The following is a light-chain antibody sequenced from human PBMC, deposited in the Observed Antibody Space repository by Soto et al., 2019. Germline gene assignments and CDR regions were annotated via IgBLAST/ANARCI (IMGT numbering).Light chain of an antibody. Sequence: QSVLTQPASMSGSPGQSITISCTGTSSDIGRYNFVSWYQHHPGKAPKLIIYEATKRPSGVSYRFSGSKSGNTASLTISGLQAEDEADYYCTSYTITSPHVFGPGTKVTVL. CDR2: EAT. J-gene: IGLJ1*01. V-gene: IGLV2-14*01. CDR1: SSDIGRYNF. CDR3: TSYTITSPHV.